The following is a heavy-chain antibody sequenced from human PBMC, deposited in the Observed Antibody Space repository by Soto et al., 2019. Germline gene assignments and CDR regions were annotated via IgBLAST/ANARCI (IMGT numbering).Heavy chain of an antibody. CDR1: GGSISNDY. D-gene: IGHD2-15*01. CDR3: ARTPSGVVGAPRINWFDP. CDR2: IYKGGSI. J-gene: IGHJ5*02. Sequence: SETLSLTCRVSGGSISNDYWTWIRQPPGKGLEWIGYIYKGGSINYNPSLKSRVTISVDTSNNQFSLKLSSVTAADTAVYYCARTPSGVVGAPRINWFDPWGQGTLVTVSS. V-gene: IGHV4-4*09.